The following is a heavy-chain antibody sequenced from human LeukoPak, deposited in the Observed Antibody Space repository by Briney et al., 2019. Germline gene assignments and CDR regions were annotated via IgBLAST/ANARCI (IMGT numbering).Heavy chain of an antibody. CDR3: ARRPRGGFDYYYGMDV. J-gene: IGHJ6*02. CDR1: GGSFSGYY. Sequence: PSETLSLTCAVYGGSFSGYYWSWIRQPPGKGLEWIGEINHSGSTNYNPSLKSRVTISVDTSKNQFSLKLSSVTAADTAVYYCARRPRGGFDYYYGMDVWGQGTTVTVSS. D-gene: IGHD3-16*01. V-gene: IGHV4-34*01. CDR2: INHSGST.